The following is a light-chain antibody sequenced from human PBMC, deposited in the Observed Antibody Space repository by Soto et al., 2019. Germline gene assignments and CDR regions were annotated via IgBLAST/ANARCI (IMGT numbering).Light chain of an antibody. J-gene: IGLJ2*01. CDR1: RSNIGRNS. Sequence: QSALTQAPSASGAPGQRVTISCSGGRSNIGRNSANWYQQLPGTAPKLLIYDNNKRPSGIPDRFSGSKSGTSGTLDITGLQTGDEADYYCATWDGSLPGEVFGGGTQLTVL. CDR2: DNN. CDR3: ATWDGSLPGEV. V-gene: IGLV1-51*01.